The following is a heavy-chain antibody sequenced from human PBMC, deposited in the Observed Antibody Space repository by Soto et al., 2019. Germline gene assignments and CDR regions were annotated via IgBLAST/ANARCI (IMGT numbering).Heavy chain of an antibody. J-gene: IGHJ5*02. V-gene: IGHV1-8*01. CDR3: ARGYCSGGSCYSYWFDP. Sequence: QVQLVQSGAEVKKPGASVKVSCKASGYTFTSYDINWVRQATGQGLEWMGWMNPNSGNTGYAQKFQGRVTMTRNTALSTAYMELSSMRSEDTAVYYCARGYCSGGSCYSYWFDPWGQGTLVTVSS. D-gene: IGHD2-15*01. CDR1: GYTFTSYD. CDR2: MNPNSGNT.